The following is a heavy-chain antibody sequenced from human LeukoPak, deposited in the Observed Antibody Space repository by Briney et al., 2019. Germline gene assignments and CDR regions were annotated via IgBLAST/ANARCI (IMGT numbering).Heavy chain of an antibody. Sequence: GGSLRLSCAASGFTFSRYWMHWVRQAPGKGLVWVSRINSDGSSTSYADSVKGRFTISRDNAKNTLYLQMNSLRAEDTAVYYCARGTYSYGFDYWGQGTLVTVSS. V-gene: IGHV3-74*01. CDR3: ARGTYSYGFDY. CDR2: INSDGSST. J-gene: IGHJ4*02. CDR1: GFTFSRYW. D-gene: IGHD5-18*01.